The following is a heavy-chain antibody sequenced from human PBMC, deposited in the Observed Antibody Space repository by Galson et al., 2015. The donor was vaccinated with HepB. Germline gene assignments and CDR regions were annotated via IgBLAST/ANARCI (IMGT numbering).Heavy chain of an antibody. CDR3: ARDAAYQLLSFDY. V-gene: IGHV1-3*01. CDR1: GYTFTSYA. Sequence: SVKVSCKASGYTFTSYAMHWVRQAPGQRLEWMGWINAGNGNTKYSQKFQGRVTITRDTSASTAYMELSSLRSEDTAVYYCARDAAYQLLSFDYWGQGTLVTVSS. D-gene: IGHD2-2*01. CDR2: INAGNGNT. J-gene: IGHJ4*02.